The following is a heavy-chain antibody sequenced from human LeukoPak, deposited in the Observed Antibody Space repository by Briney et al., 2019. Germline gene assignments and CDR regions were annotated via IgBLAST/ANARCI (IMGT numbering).Heavy chain of an antibody. CDR3: ARDDPGWEELWSGLDY. CDR1: GFTFSSYA. V-gene: IGHV3-30-3*01. Sequence: PGGSLRLSCAASGFTFSSYAMHWVRQAPGKGLEWVAVISYDGSNKYYADSVKGRFTISRDNSKNTLYLQMNSLRAEDTAVYYCARDDPGWEELWSGLDYWGQGTLVTVSS. J-gene: IGHJ4*02. CDR2: ISYDGSNK. D-gene: IGHD3-10*01.